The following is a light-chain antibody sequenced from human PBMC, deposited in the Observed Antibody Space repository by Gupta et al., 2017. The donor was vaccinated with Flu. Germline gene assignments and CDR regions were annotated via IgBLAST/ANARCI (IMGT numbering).Light chain of an antibody. CDR3: NTRYTNNAHYI. Sequence: GQTVKITCQGGSIRGDFARWYQQKPGQAPILIIYGQKIRTAVSPDRFSGSASGTTTTLTITGAQAEDEADYYCNTRYTNNAHYIFGNGTKVTVL. V-gene: IGLV3-19*01. CDR1: SIRGDF. J-gene: IGLJ1*01. CDR2: GQK.